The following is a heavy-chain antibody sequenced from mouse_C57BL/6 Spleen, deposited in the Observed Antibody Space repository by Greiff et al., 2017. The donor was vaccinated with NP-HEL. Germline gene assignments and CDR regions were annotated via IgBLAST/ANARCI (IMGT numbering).Heavy chain of an antibody. CDR1: GFSLTSYG. J-gene: IGHJ3*01. V-gene: IGHV2-2*01. D-gene: IGHD1-1*01. CDR2: IWSGGST. Sequence: QVQLQQSGPGLVQPSQSLSITCPVSGFSLTSYGVHWVRPYPGKGLEWLGVIWSGGSTDYNAAFISRLSFSQDNSNSQVFFKINSLQADDTAIYYCASFLRFAWFAYWGQGTLVTVSA. CDR3: ASFLRFAWFAY.